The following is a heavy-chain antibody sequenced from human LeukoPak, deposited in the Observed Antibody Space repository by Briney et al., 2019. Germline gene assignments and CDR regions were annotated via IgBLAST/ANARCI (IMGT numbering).Heavy chain of an antibody. J-gene: IGHJ4*02. CDR1: GLTLSSYW. CDR2: INRDGSEK. D-gene: IGHD6-25*01. CDR3: ATVYEYTSGGYRNVY. Sequence: GGSLRLSCAASGLTLSSYWMSWVRQAPGKGLEGVANINRDGSEKYYVDSVRGRFTISRDNAKNSLYLQMNSLRAADTAVYYCATVYEYTSGGYRNVYWGQGTLVTVSS. V-gene: IGHV3-7*01.